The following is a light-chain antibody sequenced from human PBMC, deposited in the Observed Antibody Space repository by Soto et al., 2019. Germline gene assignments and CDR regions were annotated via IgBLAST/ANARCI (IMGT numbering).Light chain of an antibody. CDR3: QQYMSSVT. CDR2: GAS. CDR1: QSVDTTF. J-gene: IGKJ1*01. V-gene: IGKV3-20*01. Sequence: EIVLTQSPGSLSLSPGQRATLSCRASQSVDTTFFAWYQKKPGQAPRLLIYGASKGATGIPDRFSGSGSGTDFTLIISRLEPEDFAVYYCQQYMSSVTFGQGTKLEIK.